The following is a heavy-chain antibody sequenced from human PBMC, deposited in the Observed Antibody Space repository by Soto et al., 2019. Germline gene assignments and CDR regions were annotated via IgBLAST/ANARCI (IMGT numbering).Heavy chain of an antibody. V-gene: IGHV3-23*01. Sequence: GGSLRLSCAASAFAFSRSAMSWVRQTPGKGLEWVSAISGNGDRTFYADSVKGRVTISRDNSKNTLYLEMSSLRVEDTAVYYCAKGLSGSGAYQYFDYWGQGTLVTVSS. CDR2: ISGNGDRT. D-gene: IGHD3-10*01. CDR3: AKGLSGSGAYQYFDY. CDR1: AFAFSRSA. J-gene: IGHJ4*02.